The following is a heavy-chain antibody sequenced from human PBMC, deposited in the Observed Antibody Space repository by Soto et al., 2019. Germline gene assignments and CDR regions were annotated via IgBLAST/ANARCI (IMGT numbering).Heavy chain of an antibody. Sequence: QITLKESGPTLVKPTHTLTLPCTFSGFSLSTSGEGVGWIRQPPGKALEWLALIYWDEGKRYSPSLKSRLTTTKDPANSLLVLTMTKMGPLDTATYYCAPRGSGSYYVFWCQRTLVTASS. CDR2: IYWDEGK. V-gene: IGHV2-5*02. CDR1: GFSLSTSGEG. CDR3: APRGSGSYYVF. J-gene: IGHJ4*02. D-gene: IGHD3-10*01.